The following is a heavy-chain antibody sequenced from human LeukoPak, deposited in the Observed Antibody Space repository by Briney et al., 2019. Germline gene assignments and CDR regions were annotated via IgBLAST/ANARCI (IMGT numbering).Heavy chain of an antibody. CDR1: GFTFSSYA. J-gene: IGHJ4*02. CDR3: AREGRRSSGPFDY. V-gene: IGHV3-53*01. Sequence: GGSLRLSCAASGFTFSSYAMHWVRQAPGKGLEWVSVIYSGGSTYYADSVKGRFTISRDNSKNTLYLQMNSLRAEDTAVYYCAREGRRSSGPFDYWGQGTLVTVSS. D-gene: IGHD6-19*01. CDR2: IYSGGST.